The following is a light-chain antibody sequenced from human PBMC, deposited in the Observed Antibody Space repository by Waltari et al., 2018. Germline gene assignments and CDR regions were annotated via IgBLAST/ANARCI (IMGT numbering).Light chain of an antibody. CDR2: EVS. J-gene: IGLJ2*01. V-gene: IGLV2-8*01. Sequence: QSALTQPPSASGSPGQSVTISCTATSSDVGGFNYVSWYQQHPGKAPKLRIYEVSKRPSGVPERCSGSKSGSTASRSVSGRQAEDEGDCYCSSYAGTNNVVFGGGTKVTVL. CDR3: SSYAGTNNVV. CDR1: SSDVGGFNY.